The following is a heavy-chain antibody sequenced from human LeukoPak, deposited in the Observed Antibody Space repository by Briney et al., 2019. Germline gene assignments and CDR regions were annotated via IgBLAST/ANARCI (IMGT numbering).Heavy chain of an antibody. D-gene: IGHD3-22*01. CDR1: VYTFTSYG. CDR2: ISGYNGNT. J-gene: IGHJ4*02. Sequence: ASVTVSFKSSVYTFTSYGISWVRQAPGQGGEGMGWISGYNGNTNYAQKLQGRVTMTTDTSTSTAYMELRSLRSHDTAVYYCARVDPYDSSAYYFDYGGQGTLVTVSS. CDR3: ARVDPYDSSAYYFDY. V-gene: IGHV1-18*01.